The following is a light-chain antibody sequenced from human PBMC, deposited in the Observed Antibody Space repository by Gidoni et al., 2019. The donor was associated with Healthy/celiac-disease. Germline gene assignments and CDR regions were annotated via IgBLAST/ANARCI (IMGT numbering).Light chain of an antibody. J-gene: IGKJ1*01. CDR1: QSLLNSDGYNY. CDR2: LGS. Sequence: DIVMNQSPLSLSVTPVEQAYISCRSSQSLLNSDGYNYLAWYLQKPGQSPQLLIYLGSKRAAGVPDRFSGSGSGTDFTLKISRVEAEDVGVYYCMQALQTRTFGQXTKVEIK. V-gene: IGKV2-28*01. CDR3: MQALQTRT.